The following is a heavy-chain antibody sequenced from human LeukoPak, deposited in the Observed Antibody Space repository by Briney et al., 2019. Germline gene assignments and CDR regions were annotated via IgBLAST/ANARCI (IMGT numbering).Heavy chain of an antibody. CDR1: GFTFGSYT. D-gene: IGHD5-24*01. Sequence: GGSLRLSCAASGFTFGSYTMSWVRQAPGKGLEWVSGITATGSRTYYADSVKGRFTISRGNSKNTLYLQMNSLRAEDTAVYYCAREAPWLGNYFDYWGQGTLVTVSS. V-gene: IGHV3-23*01. CDR3: AREAPWLGNYFDY. J-gene: IGHJ4*02. CDR2: ITATGSRT.